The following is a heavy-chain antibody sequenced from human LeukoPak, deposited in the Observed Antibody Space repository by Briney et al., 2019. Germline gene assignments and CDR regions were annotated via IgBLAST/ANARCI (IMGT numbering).Heavy chain of an antibody. CDR2: IYYSVST. D-gene: IGHD2-8*02. CDR3: ARGVQDIVLWVPRPKSYYMDV. V-gene: IGHV4-59*12. CDR1: GGSISSYY. J-gene: IGHJ6*03. Sequence: PSETLSLTCTVSGGSISSYYWSWIRQPPGKGLEWIGYIYYSVSTNYNPSLMSRVTISVDTSKNQFSLKLSSVTAADTAVYYCARGVQDIVLWVPRPKSYYMDVWGKGTTVTVSS.